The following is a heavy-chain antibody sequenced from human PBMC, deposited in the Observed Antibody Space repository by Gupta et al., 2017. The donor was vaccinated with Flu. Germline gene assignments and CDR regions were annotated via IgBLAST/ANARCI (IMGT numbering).Heavy chain of an antibody. CDR3: ARDGSGRSFQI. V-gene: IGHV4-4*08. J-gene: IGHJ3*02. D-gene: IGHD6-19*01. Sequence: QVRLQESGPRLVKPSETLSLTCIVSGGSIGSEYWSWIRQPPGEGLEWIGYTYKSGTTEYNPSLKIRVASSVDSFKNQFSLRVSCVTAADTAVYYCARDGSGRSFQICGQGTMVTVSS. CDR2: TYKSGTT. CDR1: GGSIGSEY.